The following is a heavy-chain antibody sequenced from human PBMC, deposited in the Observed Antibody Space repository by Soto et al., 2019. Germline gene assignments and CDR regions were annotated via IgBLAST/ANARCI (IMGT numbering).Heavy chain of an antibody. V-gene: IGHV2-26*01. CDR2: IFSNDEK. CDR1: GFSLSNARMG. D-gene: IGHD2-15*01. J-gene: IGHJ6*02. Sequence: SGPTLVNPAETLTLTCTVSGFSLSNARMGVSWIRQPPGKALEWLAHIFSNDEKSYSTSLKSRLTISKDTSKSQVVLTMTNMDPVDTATYYCARTGSYYYYGMDVWGQGTTVTVSS. CDR3: ARTGSYYYYGMDV.